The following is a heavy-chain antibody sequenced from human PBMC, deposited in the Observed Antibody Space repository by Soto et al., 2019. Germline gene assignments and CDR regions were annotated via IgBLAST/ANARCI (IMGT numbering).Heavy chain of an antibody. CDR2: IYYSGDT. CDR1: GYSISATGYY. CDR3: ARSDWKFRGYNFDS. J-gene: IGHJ4*02. V-gene: IGHV4-39*01. D-gene: IGHD1-1*01. Sequence: SGTLSLTCSVSGYSISATGYYWGWVRQAPGKGLEWIASIYYSGDTYYNPSLKSRVIMSVDTSKNQFSLNLTSVTAADTDVYFCARSDWKFRGYNFDSWGQGSLVTVS.